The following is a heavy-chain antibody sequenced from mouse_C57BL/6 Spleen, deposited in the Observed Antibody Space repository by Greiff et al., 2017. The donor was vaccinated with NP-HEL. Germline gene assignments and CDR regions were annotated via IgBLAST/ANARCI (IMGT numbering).Heavy chain of an antibody. D-gene: IGHD1-1*01. CDR2: IGPNSGGT. CDR3: ARSGCYYGSSYRAWFAD. CDR1: GYTFTSYW. J-gene: IGHJ3*01. V-gene: IGHV1-72*01. Sequence: QVQLQQPGAELVKPGASVKLSCKASGYTFTSYWMHWVKQRPGRGLEWIGRIGPNSGGTKYNEKLKSKATLTVDKPSSTDDMQLSSLTSEDSAVYYCARSGCYYGSSYRAWFADWGQGTLVTVSA.